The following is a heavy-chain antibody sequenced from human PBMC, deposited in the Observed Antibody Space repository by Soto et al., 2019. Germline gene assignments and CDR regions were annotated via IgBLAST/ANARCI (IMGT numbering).Heavy chain of an antibody. D-gene: IGHD2-2*01. J-gene: IGHJ6*02. Sequence: QVQLVQSGAEVKKPGSSLKVSCKASGGTFTNYAFSWVRQAPGQGPEWMGGIIPIFETPDYPQKFQGSVIITADESTRTVTMELNSLRADDTAGYYCARERSVGYCFTTTCPNPSYYFALDVWGQGTTVTVSS. CDR2: IIPIFETP. CDR3: ARERSVGYCFTTTCPNPSYYFALDV. V-gene: IGHV1-69*12. CDR1: GGTFTNYA.